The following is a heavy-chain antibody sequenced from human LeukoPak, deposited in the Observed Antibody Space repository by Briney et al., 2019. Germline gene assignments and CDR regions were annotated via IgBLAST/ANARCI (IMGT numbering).Heavy chain of an antibody. D-gene: IGHD6-19*01. V-gene: IGHV3-NL1*01. CDR2: IYSGGST. CDR3: AKDSLVYGIAVAGTRGVVDY. J-gene: IGHJ4*02. CDR1: GFTFDDYA. Sequence: GGSLRLSCAASGFTFDDYAMHWVRQAPGKGLEWVSVIYSGGSTYYADSVKGRFTISRDNSKNTLYLQMNSLRAEDTTVYYCAKDSLVYGIAVAGTRGVVDYWGQGTLVTVSS.